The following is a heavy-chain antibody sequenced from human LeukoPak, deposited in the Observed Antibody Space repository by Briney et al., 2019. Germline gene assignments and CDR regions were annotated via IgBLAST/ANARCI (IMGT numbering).Heavy chain of an antibody. D-gene: IGHD4-17*01. CDR1: GGTFSSYA. CDR2: IIPIFGTA. CDR3: ARSPFTQDYGPYFDY. J-gene: IGHJ4*02. Sequence: GASVKVSCKASGGTFSSYAISWVRQAPGQGLEWMGRIIPIFGTANYAQKFQGRVTITTDESTSTAYMELSSLRSEDTAVYYCARSPFTQDYGPYFDYWGQGTLVTVSS. V-gene: IGHV1-69*05.